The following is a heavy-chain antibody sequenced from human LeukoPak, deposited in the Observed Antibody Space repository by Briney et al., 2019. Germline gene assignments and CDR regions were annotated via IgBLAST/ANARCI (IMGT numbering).Heavy chain of an antibody. Sequence: GESLKISCKGSGYNFASYWIGWVRRMPGKGLEWMGIIYPRVSDTRYSPSFQGQVTISADKSISTAYLQWSSLRASDTAMYYCARWHPSWDFPYWGQGTLVTVSS. CDR1: GYNFASYW. J-gene: IGHJ4*02. V-gene: IGHV5-51*01. CDR3: ARWHPSWDFPY. CDR2: IYPRVSDT. D-gene: IGHD3-3*01.